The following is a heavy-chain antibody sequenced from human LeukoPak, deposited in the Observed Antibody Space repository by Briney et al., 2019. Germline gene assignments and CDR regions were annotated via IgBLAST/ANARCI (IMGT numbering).Heavy chain of an antibody. CDR1: GGTFSSYA. CDR2: INPNSGGT. J-gene: IGHJ5*02. D-gene: IGHD6-19*01. CDR3: ANAFRGIAVAGTGFDP. V-gene: IGHV1-2*02. Sequence: GASVKVSCKASGGTFSSYAISWVRQAPGQGLEWMGWINPNSGGTNYAQKFQGRVTMTRDTSISTAYMELSRLRSDDTAVYYCANAFRGIAVAGTGFDPWGQGTLVTVSS.